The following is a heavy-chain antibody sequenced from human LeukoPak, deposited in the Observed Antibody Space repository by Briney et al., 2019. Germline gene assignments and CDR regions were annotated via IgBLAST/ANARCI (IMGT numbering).Heavy chain of an antibody. CDR3: AREGGYSYGDAPLHFDY. J-gene: IGHJ4*02. Sequence: ASETLSLTSTASGGSISSGTYYWSWIRQPAGKGLERVGRIHTSGSTNYNPSHKSRVTISVDTSKNQFSLKLSSLTAADTAVYYCAREGGYSYGDAPLHFDYWGQGTLITVSS. CDR1: GGSISSGTYY. CDR2: IHTSGST. V-gene: IGHV4-61*02. D-gene: IGHD5-18*01.